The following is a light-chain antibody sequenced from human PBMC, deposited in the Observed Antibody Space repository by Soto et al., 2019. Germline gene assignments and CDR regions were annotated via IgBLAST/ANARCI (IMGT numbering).Light chain of an antibody. CDR1: NSNIGAGFA. J-gene: IGLJ1*01. Sequence: QSALTQPPSVSGAPGQRVTISCTGSNSNIGAGFAVHWYQQLPGTAPKLLIHGNNNRPSGVPDRFSGSKSDTSASLAITGLQADDESDYYCHSYDSSLNFYVFVPVTKLT. CDR2: GNN. V-gene: IGLV1-40*01. CDR3: HSYDSSLNFYV.